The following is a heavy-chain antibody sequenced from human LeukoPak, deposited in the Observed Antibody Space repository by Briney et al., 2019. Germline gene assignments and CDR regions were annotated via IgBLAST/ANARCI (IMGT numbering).Heavy chain of an antibody. D-gene: IGHD5-18*01. CDR2: ISSGGSST. J-gene: IGHJ4*02. V-gene: IGHV3-74*01. CDR3: AREKRGYSYGCDY. Sequence: GGPLRLPCAVSGFSFSTHWMHWVRQAPGEGLVWVSRISSGGSSTYYADSVKGRFTISRDNAKNTLYLQMDSLRAEDTAVYFCAREKRGYSYGCDYWGQGTLVTVSS. CDR1: GFSFSTHW.